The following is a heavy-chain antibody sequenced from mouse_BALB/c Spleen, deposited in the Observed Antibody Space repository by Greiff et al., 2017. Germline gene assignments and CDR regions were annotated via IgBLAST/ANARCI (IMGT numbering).Heavy chain of an antibody. CDR2: ISDGGSYT. J-gene: IGHJ3*01. D-gene: IGHD2-1*01. Sequence: EVQRVESGGGLVKPGGSLKLSCAASGFTFSDYYMYWVRQTPEKRLEWVATISDGGSYTYYPDSVKGRFTISRDNAKNNLYLQMSSLKSEDTAMYYCAREYYGNYAWFAYWGQGTLVTVSA. CDR3: AREYYGNYAWFAY. CDR1: GFTFSDYY. V-gene: IGHV5-4*02.